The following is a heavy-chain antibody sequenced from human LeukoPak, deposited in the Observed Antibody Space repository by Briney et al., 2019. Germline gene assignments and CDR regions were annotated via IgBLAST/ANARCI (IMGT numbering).Heavy chain of an antibody. D-gene: IGHD3-22*01. CDR3: ARAGAYYDSSGPDY. V-gene: IGHV1-24*01. Sequence: ASVKVSCKVSGYTLTELSMHWVRQAPGKGLEWMGGFDPEDGETIYAQKFQGRVTMTEDTSTDNAYMELSSLRSEDAAVYYCARAGAYYDSSGPDYWGQGTLVTVSS. J-gene: IGHJ4*02. CDR2: FDPEDGET. CDR1: GYTLTELS.